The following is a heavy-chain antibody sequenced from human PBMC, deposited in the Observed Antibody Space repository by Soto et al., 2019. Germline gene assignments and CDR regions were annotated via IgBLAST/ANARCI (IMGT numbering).Heavy chain of an antibody. J-gene: IGHJ4*02. CDR1: GGTFSSYT. CDR3: ARDHNGTTRGNFDY. CDR2: IIPILGIA. Sequence: SVKVSCKASGGTFSSYTISWVRQAPGQGLEWMGRIIPILGIANYAQKFQGRVAITADKSTSTAYMELSSLRSEDTAVYYCARDHNGTTRGNFDYWGQGTLVTVSS. D-gene: IGHD1-7*01. V-gene: IGHV1-69*04.